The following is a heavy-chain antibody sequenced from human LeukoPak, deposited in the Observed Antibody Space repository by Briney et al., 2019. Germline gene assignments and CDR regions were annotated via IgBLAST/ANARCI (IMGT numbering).Heavy chain of an antibody. CDR3: ARSYSYNYGEVDY. CDR1: GFTFSIYA. Sequence: PGGSLRLSCAASGFTFSIYAMSWVRQAPGKGLEWVAVISYDGSNKYYADSVKGRFTISRDNSKNTLYLQKNSLRAEDTAVYYCARSYSYNYGEVDYWGQGTLVTVSS. V-gene: IGHV3-30-3*01. J-gene: IGHJ4*02. CDR2: ISYDGSNK. D-gene: IGHD5-18*01.